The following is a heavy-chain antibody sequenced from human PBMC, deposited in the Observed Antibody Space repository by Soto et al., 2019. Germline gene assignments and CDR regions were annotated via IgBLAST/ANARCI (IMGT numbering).Heavy chain of an antibody. D-gene: IGHD3-3*01. CDR1: GGSISSGDYY. CDR3: ARDYDFWNLLGYGMDV. CDR2: IYYSGST. Sequence: SETLSLTCTVSGGSISSGDYYWSWIRQPPGKGLEWIGYIYYSGSTYYNPSLKSRVTISVDTSKNQFSLKLSSVTAADTAVYYCARDYDFWNLLGYGMDVWGQRTTVTVSS. V-gene: IGHV4-30-4*01. J-gene: IGHJ6*02.